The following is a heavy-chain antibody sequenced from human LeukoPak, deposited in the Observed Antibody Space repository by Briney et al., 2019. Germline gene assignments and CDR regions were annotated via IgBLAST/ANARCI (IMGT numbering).Heavy chain of an antibody. D-gene: IGHD3-10*01. Sequence: PGGSLRLSCAVSGFTFSSYWMSWVRQAPGKGPEWVANIKQDGSEKYYVDSVKGRFTISRDNAKNALYLQMNRLRAEDTAVYYCARGWDVSGTYSAYWGQGTLVTVSS. CDR1: GFTFSSYW. J-gene: IGHJ4*02. CDR3: ARGWDVSGTYSAY. V-gene: IGHV3-7*01. CDR2: IKQDGSEK.